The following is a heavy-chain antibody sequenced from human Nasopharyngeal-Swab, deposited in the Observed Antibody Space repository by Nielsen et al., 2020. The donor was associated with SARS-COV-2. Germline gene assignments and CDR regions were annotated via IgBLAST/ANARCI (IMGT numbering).Heavy chain of an antibody. CDR3: ASGLFSGSYFGY. Sequence: GGSLRLSCAASGFTFSSYCMSWVRQAPGKGLEWVANIKQDGSEKYYVDSVKGRFTISRDNAKNSLYLQMNSLRAEDTAVYYCASGLFSGSYFGYWGQGTLVTVSS. V-gene: IGHV3-7*03. D-gene: IGHD1-26*01. CDR2: IKQDGSEK. CDR1: GFTFSSYC. J-gene: IGHJ4*02.